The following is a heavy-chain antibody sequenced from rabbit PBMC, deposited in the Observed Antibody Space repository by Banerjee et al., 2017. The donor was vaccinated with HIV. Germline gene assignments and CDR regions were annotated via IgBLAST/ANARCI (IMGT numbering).Heavy chain of an antibody. V-gene: IGHV1S45*01. CDR2: IYSGSGDT. CDR3: ARGGRYAGDGCDL. J-gene: IGHJ4*01. D-gene: IGHD4-2*01. CDR1: GIDFSSYYY. Sequence: QEQLEESGGDLVKPEGSLTLTCKASGIDFSSYYYICWVRQAPGKGLEWIGCIYSGSGDTYYASWAKGRFTISKTSSTTVTLQMTSLTAADTATYFCARGGRYAGDGCDLWGPGTLVTVS.